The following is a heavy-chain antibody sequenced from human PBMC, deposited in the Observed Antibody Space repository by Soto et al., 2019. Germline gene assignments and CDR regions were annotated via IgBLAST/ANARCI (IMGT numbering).Heavy chain of an antibody. CDR2: INAGNGNT. Sequence: KNVRASVKVSCKASGYTFTSYAMHWVRQAPGQRLEWMGWINAGNGNTKYSQKFQGRVTITADESTSTAYMELSSLRSEDTAVYYCASRIGAYYYYGMDVWGQGTTVTVSS. J-gene: IGHJ6*02. V-gene: IGHV1-3*01. CDR1: GYTFTSYA. CDR3: ASRIGAYYYYGMDV. D-gene: IGHD2-15*01.